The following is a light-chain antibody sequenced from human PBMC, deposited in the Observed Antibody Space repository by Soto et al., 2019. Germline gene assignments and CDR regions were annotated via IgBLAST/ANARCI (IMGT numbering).Light chain of an antibody. CDR1: SSDVGRYNY. CDR3: TSYTTISTRV. Sequence: QSVLTQPASVSGSPGQSITISCTGTSSDVGRYNYVSWYQHHPGKVPKLIVYQVNYRPSGVSNRFSGSKSGTTASLTISGLQDEDEADYYCTSYTTISTRVFGTGTKLTVL. J-gene: IGLJ1*01. CDR2: QVN. V-gene: IGLV2-14*01.